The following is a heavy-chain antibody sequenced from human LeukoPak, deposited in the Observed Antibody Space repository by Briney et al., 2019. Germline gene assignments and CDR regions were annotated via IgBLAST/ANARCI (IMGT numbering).Heavy chain of an antibody. CDR1: GGTFSSYA. D-gene: IGHD2-15*01. CDR3: ARDRGIVVVVAANNWFDP. V-gene: IGHV1-69*05. CDR2: IIPIFGTA. J-gene: IGHJ5*02. Sequence: SVKVSCKASGGTFSSYAISWVRQAPGQGLEWMGRIIPIFGTANYAQKFQGRVTITTDESTSTAYMELGSLRSEDTAVYYCARDRGIVVVVAANNWFDPWGQGTLVTVSS.